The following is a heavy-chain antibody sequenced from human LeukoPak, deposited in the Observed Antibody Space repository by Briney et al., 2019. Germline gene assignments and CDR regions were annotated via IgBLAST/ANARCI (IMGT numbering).Heavy chain of an antibody. J-gene: IGHJ5*02. Sequence: PGRSLRLSCAASGFTFSSYGMHWVRQAPGKGLEGVAVIWYDGSNKYYADSAKGRFTISRDNSKNTLYLQMNSLRAEDTAVYYCAKGDYDYGGFDPWGQGTLVTVSS. CDR3: AKGDYDYGGFDP. CDR2: IWYDGSNK. V-gene: IGHV3-33*06. D-gene: IGHD3-3*01. CDR1: GFTFSSYG.